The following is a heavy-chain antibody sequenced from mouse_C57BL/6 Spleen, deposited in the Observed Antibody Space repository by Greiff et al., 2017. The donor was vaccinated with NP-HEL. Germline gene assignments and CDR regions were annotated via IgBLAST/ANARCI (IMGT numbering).Heavy chain of an antibody. CDR1: GYTFTSYW. D-gene: IGHD1-1*01. V-gene: IGHV1-55*01. J-gene: IGHJ4*01. CDR3: ARGGHYYGSSYGYAMDY. CDR2: IYPGSGST. Sequence: QVQLQQPGAELVKPGASVKMSCKASGYTFTSYWITWVKQRPGQGLEWIGDIYPGSGSTNYNEKFKSKATLTVDTSSSTAYMQLSSLTSEDSAVYYGARGGHYYGSSYGYAMDYWGQGTSVTVSS.